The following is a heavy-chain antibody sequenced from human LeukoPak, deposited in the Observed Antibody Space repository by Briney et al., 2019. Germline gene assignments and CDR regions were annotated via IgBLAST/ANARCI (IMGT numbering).Heavy chain of an antibody. CDR1: GGSISTYY. V-gene: IGHV4-59*01. J-gene: IGHJ5*02. CDR3: ARGGGGWNAWFDP. Sequence: PSETLSLTCTVSGGSISTYYWSWIRQPPGKGLEWIGYIYYSGSTSYNPPPKSRVTISVDTSKNQFSLKLSSVTAADTAVYYCARGGGGWNAWFDPWGQGTLVTVSS. D-gene: IGHD1-1*01. CDR2: IYYSGST.